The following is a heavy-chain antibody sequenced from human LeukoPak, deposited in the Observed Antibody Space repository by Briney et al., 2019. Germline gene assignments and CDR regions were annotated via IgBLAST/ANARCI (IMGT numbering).Heavy chain of an antibody. CDR3: ARDGFGAFDI. D-gene: IGHD3-16*01. Sequence: PSETLSLTCAVSGGSISSGGYSWSWLRQPPGKGLEWIGYIYHSGSTYYNPSLKSRVTISVDRSKNQFSPKLSSVTAADTAVYYCARDGFGAFDIWGQGTMVTVSS. CDR2: IYHSGST. CDR1: GGSISSGGYS. J-gene: IGHJ3*02. V-gene: IGHV4-30-2*01.